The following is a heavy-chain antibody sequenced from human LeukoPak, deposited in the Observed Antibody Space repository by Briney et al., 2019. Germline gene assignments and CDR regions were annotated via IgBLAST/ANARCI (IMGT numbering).Heavy chain of an antibody. V-gene: IGHV3-66*01. CDR1: GFTFSSYA. J-gene: IGHJ4*02. CDR3: ASTFYGDSPPY. CDR2: IYSGGST. Sequence: GGSLRLSCAASGFTFSSYAMSWVRQAPGKGLEWVSVIYSGGSTYYADSVKGRFTISRDSSKNTLYLQMNSLRAEDTAVYYCASTFYGDSPPYWGQGTLVTVSS. D-gene: IGHD4-17*01.